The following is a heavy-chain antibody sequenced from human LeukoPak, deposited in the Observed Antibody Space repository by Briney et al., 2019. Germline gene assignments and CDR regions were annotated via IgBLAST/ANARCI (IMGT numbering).Heavy chain of an antibody. J-gene: IGHJ6*03. V-gene: IGHV3-23*01. CDR3: ARDNGGNSGDYYYYYMDV. D-gene: IGHD4-23*01. CDR2: ISGSGGST. Sequence: GGSLRLSCAASGFTFSTYAMNWVRQAPGKGLEWLSAISGSGGSTYYADSVKGRFTISRDNAKNSLYLQMNSLRAEDTAVYYCARDNGGNSGDYYYYYMDVWGKGTTVTVSS. CDR1: GFTFSTYA.